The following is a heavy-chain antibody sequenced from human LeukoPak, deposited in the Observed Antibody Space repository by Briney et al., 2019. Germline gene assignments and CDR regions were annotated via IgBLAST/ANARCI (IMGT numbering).Heavy chain of an antibody. CDR1: GGSFSGYY. V-gene: IGHV4-34*01. Sequence: SEALSLTCAVYGGSFSGYYWSWIRQPPGKGLEWIGEINHSGSTNYNPSLKSRVTISVDTSKNQLSLKLSSVTAADTAVYYCARLADGMDVWGQGTTVTVSS. CDR2: INHSGST. CDR3: ARLADGMDV. J-gene: IGHJ6*02.